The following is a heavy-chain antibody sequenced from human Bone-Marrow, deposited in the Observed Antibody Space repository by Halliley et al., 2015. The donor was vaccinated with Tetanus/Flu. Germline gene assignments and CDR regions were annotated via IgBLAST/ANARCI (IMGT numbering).Heavy chain of an antibody. V-gene: IGHV5-51*01. Sequence: WMGTIYPGDSSTRYSPSFQGQVTISADKSIGIAYLQWSRLKASDTAAYYCARFGDAGVDMDTLHVWGQGTTVIVSS. J-gene: IGHJ6*02. CDR3: ARFGDAGVDMDTLHV. D-gene: IGHD3-16*01. CDR2: IYPGDSST.